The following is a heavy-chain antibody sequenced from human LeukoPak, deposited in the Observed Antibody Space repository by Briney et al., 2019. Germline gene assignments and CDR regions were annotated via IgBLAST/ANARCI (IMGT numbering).Heavy chain of an antibody. J-gene: IGHJ4*02. Sequence: PSETLSLTCTVSGGSISSGGYYWSWIRQHPGKGLEWIGYIYYSGSTYYNPSLKSRVTISVDTSKNQFSLKLSSVTAADTAVYYCARGKRGYYGSGTFLYYWGQGTLVTVSS. D-gene: IGHD3-10*01. V-gene: IGHV4-31*03. CDR2: IYYSGST. CDR1: GGSISSGGYY. CDR3: ARGKRGYYGSGTFLYY.